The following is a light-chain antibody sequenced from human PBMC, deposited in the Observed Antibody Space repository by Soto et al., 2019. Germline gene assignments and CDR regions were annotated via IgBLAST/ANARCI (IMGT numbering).Light chain of an antibody. CDR3: AVWDDSHYI. CDR2: RHN. CDR1: SSNIGSNY. V-gene: IGLV1-47*03. J-gene: IGLJ1*01. Sequence: QSALTQPPSASRTPGQRVTISCSGSSSNIGSNYVYWYQQLPGTAPKLLIYRHNQRPSWVPDRFSGSKSGTSASLAISGLWSEDEADYYCAVWDDSHYIFGTGTKVTVL.